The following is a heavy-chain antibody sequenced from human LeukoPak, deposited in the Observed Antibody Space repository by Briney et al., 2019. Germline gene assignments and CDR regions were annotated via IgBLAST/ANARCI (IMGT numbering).Heavy chain of an antibody. V-gene: IGHV4-59*01. J-gene: IGHJ4*02. D-gene: IGHD1-26*01. CDR2: IYYTGST. CDR1: GGSISSYF. CDR3: ARTLSRWDPFDY. Sequence: SETLSLTCTISGGSISSYFWSWIRQPPGKGLEWIGYIYYTGSTNYNPSLKSRVIISLDTSKNQFSLKLSSVTAAGTAVYYCARTLSRWDPFDYWGQGTLVTVSS.